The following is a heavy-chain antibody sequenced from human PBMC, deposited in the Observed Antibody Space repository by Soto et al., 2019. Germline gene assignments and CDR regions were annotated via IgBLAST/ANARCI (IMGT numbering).Heavy chain of an antibody. CDR1: GFSLSTSGVG. CDR2: IYWDDDK. J-gene: IGHJ5*02. CDR3: AHRATVTTFGGDNWFDP. Sequence: QITLKESGPTLVKPTQTLTLTCTFSGFSLSTSGVGVGWIRQPPGKALEWLALIYWDDDKRYSPSLKSRLTITKDTSKNQVVLTMTNMDPVDTATYYWAHRATVTTFGGDNWFDPWGQGTLVTVSS. V-gene: IGHV2-5*02. D-gene: IGHD4-17*01.